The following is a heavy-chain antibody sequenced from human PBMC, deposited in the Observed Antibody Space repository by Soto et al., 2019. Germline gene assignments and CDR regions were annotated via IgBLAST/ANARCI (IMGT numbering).Heavy chain of an antibody. V-gene: IGHV1-58*01. CDR2: IVVGSGNT. D-gene: IGHD3-22*01. CDR3: ARDRRITMMVGNYYYYYGMDV. CDR1: GFTFTSSA. Sequence: ASVKVSCKASGFTFTSSAVQWVRQARGRRLEWIGWIVVGSGNTNYAQKFQERVTITRDMSTSTAYMELSSLRSEDTAVYYCARDRRITMMVGNYYYYYGMDVWGQGTTVTVSS. J-gene: IGHJ6*02.